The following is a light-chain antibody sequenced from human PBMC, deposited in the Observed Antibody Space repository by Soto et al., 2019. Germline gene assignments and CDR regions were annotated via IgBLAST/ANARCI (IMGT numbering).Light chain of an antibody. V-gene: IGKV3-15*01. J-gene: IGKJ1*01. Sequence: EIVMTQSPATLSVSPGERATLSCRASQSVNSNLAWYQQKPAQAPRLLIYGASTRATGIPARFSGSGSGTEFTLTISSLQSEDFAVYYCQQFNYWPTFGQGTKVEIK. CDR1: QSVNSN. CDR3: QQFNYWPT. CDR2: GAS.